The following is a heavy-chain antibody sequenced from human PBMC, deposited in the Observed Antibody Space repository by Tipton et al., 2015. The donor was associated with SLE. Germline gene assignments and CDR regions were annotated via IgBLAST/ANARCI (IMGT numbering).Heavy chain of an antibody. Sequence: QLVQSGAEVKKPGASVKVSCKASGYTFTSYGISWVRQAPGQGLEWMGWISAYNGNTNYAQQLQGRVTMTTDTSTSTAYMELRSLRSDDTAVYYCARDITIVVVVITGDAFDIWGQWTMVTVSS. D-gene: IGHD3-22*01. CDR2: ISAYNGNT. CDR3: ARDITIVVVVITGDAFDI. CDR1: GYTFTSYG. J-gene: IGHJ3*02. V-gene: IGHV1-18*01.